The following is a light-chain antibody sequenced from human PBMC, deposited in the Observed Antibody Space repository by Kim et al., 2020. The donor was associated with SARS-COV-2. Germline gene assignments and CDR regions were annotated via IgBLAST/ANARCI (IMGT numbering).Light chain of an antibody. CDR2: KVS. CDR1: QSLVHSDGNTY. V-gene: IGKV2-30*02. CDR3: MQGTDWPRT. Sequence: DVVMTQSPLSLPVTLGQPASISCRSSQSLVHSDGNTYLIWFQQRPGQSPRRLIYKVSNRDSGVPDRFSGSGSGTDFTLKISRVEAEDVGVYYCMQGTDWPRTFGQGTKVDIK. J-gene: IGKJ1*01.